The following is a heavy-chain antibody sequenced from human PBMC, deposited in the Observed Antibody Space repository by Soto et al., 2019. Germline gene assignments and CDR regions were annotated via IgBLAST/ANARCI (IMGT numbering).Heavy chain of an antibody. D-gene: IGHD5-18*01. CDR3: AKERGYNYGYDAMDV. V-gene: IGHV3-23*01. CDR1: GFTFSSYA. Sequence: EVQLLESGGGLVQPGGSLRLSCAASGFTFSSYAMSWVRQAPGKGLEWVSGISGSGGSTYYADSVKGRFTISRDNSKNTLYLQTNSLRAEDTAVCYCAKERGYNYGYDAMDVWGQGTTVTVSS. CDR2: ISGSGGST. J-gene: IGHJ6*02.